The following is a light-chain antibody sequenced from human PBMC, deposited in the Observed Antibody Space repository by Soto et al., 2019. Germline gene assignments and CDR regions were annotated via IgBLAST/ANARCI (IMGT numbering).Light chain of an antibody. Sequence: QSALTQPASVSGSPGQSITISCTGTSSDVGGYDLVSWYQLHPGKAPKLIIYEVSNRPSGVSNRFSGSKSGNTASLTISGLPGEEEADYYCNSPPSRTFWVFGGGTKLTVL. J-gene: IGLJ3*02. CDR2: EVS. V-gene: IGLV2-14*01. CDR1: SSDVGGYDL. CDR3: NSPPSRTFWV.